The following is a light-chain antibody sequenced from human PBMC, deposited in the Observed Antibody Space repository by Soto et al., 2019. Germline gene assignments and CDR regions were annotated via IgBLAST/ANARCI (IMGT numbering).Light chain of an antibody. J-gene: IGKJ4*01. CDR2: AAS. V-gene: IGKV1-12*01. CDR1: QDISRW. CDR3: QQANSFPPT. Sequence: DIQMTQSPSSVSASIGDRVTITCRASQDISRWLAWYQQKPGKAPKLLIYAASNLQSGVPSRFSGSGSGTDFTLTIDSLQPEDFATYYCQQANSFPPTFGGGTKVE.